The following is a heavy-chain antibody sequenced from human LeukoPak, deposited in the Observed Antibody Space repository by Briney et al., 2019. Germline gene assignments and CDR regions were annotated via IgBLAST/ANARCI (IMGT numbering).Heavy chain of an antibody. Sequence: GASVKVFCKASGYTFTSYYMHWVRQAPGQGLEWMGIINPSGGSTSYAQKFQGRVTMTRDTSTSTVYMELSSLRSEDTAVYYCARDRAFGTEDYGDYWLGDDAFAISGQGTMVTVSS. V-gene: IGHV1-46*01. CDR2: INPSGGST. CDR3: ARDRAFGTEDYGDYWLGDDAFAI. D-gene: IGHD4-17*01. J-gene: IGHJ3*02. CDR1: GYTFTSYY.